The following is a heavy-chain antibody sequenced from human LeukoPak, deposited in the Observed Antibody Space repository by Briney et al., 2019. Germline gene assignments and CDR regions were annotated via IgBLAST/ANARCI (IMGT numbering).Heavy chain of an antibody. CDR2: IYSGGST. CDR1: GFTVSSNY. D-gene: IGHD6-13*01. Sequence: GGSLRLSCAASGFTVSSNYMSWVRQAPGKGLEWVSVIYSGGSTYYADSVKGRFTISRDNSKNTLYLQMNSLRAEDTAVYYCARRAAGTTRYYYYYYMDVWGKGTTVTISS. CDR3: ARRAAGTTRYYYYYYMDV. V-gene: IGHV3-66*01. J-gene: IGHJ6*03.